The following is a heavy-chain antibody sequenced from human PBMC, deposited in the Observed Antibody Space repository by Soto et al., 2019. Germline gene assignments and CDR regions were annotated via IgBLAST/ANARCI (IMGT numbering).Heavy chain of an antibody. CDR3: ASNIAAAAGEYYYGMDV. CDR1: GGSISSYY. Sequence: SETLSLTCTVSGGSISSYYWSWIRQPPGKGLEWIGYIYYSGSTNYNPSLKSRVTISVDTSKNQFSLKLSSVTAADTAVYYCASNIAAAAGEYYYGMDVWGQGTTVTVSS. V-gene: IGHV4-59*08. D-gene: IGHD6-13*01. CDR2: IYYSGST. J-gene: IGHJ6*02.